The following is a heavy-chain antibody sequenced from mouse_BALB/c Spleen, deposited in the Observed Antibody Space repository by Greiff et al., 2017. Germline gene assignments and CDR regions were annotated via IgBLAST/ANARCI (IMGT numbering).Heavy chain of an antibody. CDR3: TRKGYFDY. CDR1: GFTFSNYW. V-gene: IGHV6-6*02. Sequence: EVKLVESGGGLVQPGGSMKLSCVASGFTFSNYWMNWVRQSPEKGLEWVAEIRLKSNNYATHYAESVKGRFTISRDDSKSSVYLQMNNLRAEDTGIYYCTRKGYFDYWGQGTTLTVSS. J-gene: IGHJ2*01. CDR2: IRLKSNNYAT.